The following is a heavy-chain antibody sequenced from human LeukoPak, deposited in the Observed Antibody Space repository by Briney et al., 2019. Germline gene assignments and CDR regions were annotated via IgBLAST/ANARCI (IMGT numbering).Heavy chain of an antibody. V-gene: IGHV3-23*01. D-gene: IGHD3-16*01. Sequence: PGGSLRLSCEASGFSIRIYGMSWVRQAPGKGLEWVSGISGSGGNTYYAEALTGRFTVSRDNSKNTLYLQMNSLRAVDTALYYCAKGGLRGGTYNDDFWGQGTLVTVYS. CDR2: ISGSGGNT. CDR1: GFSIRIYG. J-gene: IGHJ4*02. CDR3: AKGGLRGGTYNDDF.